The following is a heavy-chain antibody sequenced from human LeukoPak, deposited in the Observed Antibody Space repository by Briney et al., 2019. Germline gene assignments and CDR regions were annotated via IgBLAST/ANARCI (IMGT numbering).Heavy chain of an antibody. V-gene: IGHV3-30-3*01. CDR3: ARDKDSSGYYFDY. D-gene: IGHD3-22*01. CDR1: GFTFSSYA. CDR2: ISYDGSNK. Sequence: GRSLRLSCAASGFTFSSYAMHWVRQAPGKRLEWVAVISYDGSNKYYADSVKGRFTISRDNSKNTLYLQMNSLRAEDTAVYYCARDKDSSGYYFDYWGQGTLVTVSS. J-gene: IGHJ4*02.